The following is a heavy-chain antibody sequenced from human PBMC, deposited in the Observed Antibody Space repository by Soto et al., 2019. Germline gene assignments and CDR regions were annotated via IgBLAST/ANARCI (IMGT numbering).Heavy chain of an antibody. J-gene: IGHJ4*01. CDR1: GYTFTNYG. V-gene: IGHV1-18*03. Sequence: QVQLVQSGAEVKKPGASVKVSCKASGYTFTNYGISWVRQAPGQGLEWMGWISAHNGKTNYAPNFQGRVTMPTDTATSTAYMELRSRRSDDMAVYYCARGGTPSDYWGHGTLVSVSS. CDR2: ISAHNGKT. CDR3: ARGGTPSDY. D-gene: IGHD3-16*01.